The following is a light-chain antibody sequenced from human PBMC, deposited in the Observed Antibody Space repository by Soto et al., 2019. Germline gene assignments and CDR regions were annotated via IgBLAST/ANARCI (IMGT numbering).Light chain of an antibody. Sequence: DIVLTQSPGTLSLSPGERATLSCRASQSVSSSYLAWYQQKPGQAPRLLIYGASSKATGIPDRFSGSGSGTDFTLTISRLEPEDFAVYYCHQYDSSPLTFGGGTKVEIK. CDR1: QSVSSSY. CDR3: HQYDSSPLT. J-gene: IGKJ4*01. V-gene: IGKV3-20*01. CDR2: GAS.